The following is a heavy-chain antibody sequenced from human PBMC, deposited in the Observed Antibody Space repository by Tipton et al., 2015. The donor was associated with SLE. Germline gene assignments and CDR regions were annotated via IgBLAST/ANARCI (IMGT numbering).Heavy chain of an antibody. J-gene: IGHJ6*04. CDR1: GGSISSSCYY. Sequence: TLSLTCTVSGGSISSSCYYWGWIRQPPGKGLEWIGSIYYSGSTYYNQSLKSRVPISVDTSKNKFSLKLSSVPAADTAEYYGARESPPVDVWGKGTTVTVSS. CDR3: ARESPPVDV. V-gene: IGHV4-39*07. CDR2: IYYSGST.